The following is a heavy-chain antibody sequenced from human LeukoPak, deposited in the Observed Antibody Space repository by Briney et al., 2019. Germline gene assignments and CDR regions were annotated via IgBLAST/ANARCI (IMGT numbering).Heavy chain of an antibody. D-gene: IGHD3-22*01. CDR3: ARDPYDSSGYLVGFDY. J-gene: IGHJ4*02. CDR2: ISAYNGNT. Sequence: ASVKVSCKASGYTFTSYGISWVRQAPGQGLEWMGWISAYNGNTNYAQKLQGRVTMTTDTSTSTAYMELRSLRSDDTAVYYCARDPYDSSGYLVGFDYWGQGTLVTVSS. CDR1: GYTFTSYG. V-gene: IGHV1-18*01.